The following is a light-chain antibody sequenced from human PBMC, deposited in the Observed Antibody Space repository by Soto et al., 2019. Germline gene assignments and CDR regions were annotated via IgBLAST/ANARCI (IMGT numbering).Light chain of an antibody. V-gene: IGLV2-14*01. Sequence: QSALTQPASVSWSPGQSITISCTGTSSDVGGYNYVSWYQQHPGKAPKLMIYEVTYRPSGVSDRFSGSKSGNTASLTISGLQAEDEADYYCSSYTGSNTLYVFGTGTKVTVL. CDR1: SSDVGGYNY. CDR3: SSYTGSNTLYV. CDR2: EVT. J-gene: IGLJ1*01.